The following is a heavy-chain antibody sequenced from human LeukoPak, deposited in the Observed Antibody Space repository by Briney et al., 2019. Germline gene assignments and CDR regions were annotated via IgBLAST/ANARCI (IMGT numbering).Heavy chain of an antibody. Sequence: PGGSLRLSCAASGFTFSSYEMNWVRQAPGKGLEWVSYIRSSGSTIYYADSVKGRFTISRDNAKSSLYLQMDSLRAEDTAVYYCARDCTVTTGYYYYYYGMDVWGQGTTVTVSS. CDR2: IRSSGSTI. J-gene: IGHJ6*02. CDR3: ARDCTVTTGYYYYYYGMDV. D-gene: IGHD4-17*01. V-gene: IGHV3-48*03. CDR1: GFTFSSYE.